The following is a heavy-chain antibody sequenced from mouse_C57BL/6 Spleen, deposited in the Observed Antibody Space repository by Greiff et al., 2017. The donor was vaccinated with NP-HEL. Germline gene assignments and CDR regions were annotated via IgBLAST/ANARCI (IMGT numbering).Heavy chain of an antibody. D-gene: IGHD1-1*01. V-gene: IGHV1-62-2*01. CDR1: GYTFTEYT. Sequence: VQLQQSGAELVKPGASVKLSCKASGYTFTEYTIHWVKQRSGQGLEWIGWFYPGSGSIKYNEKFKDKATLTADKSSSTVYMKLSSLTSKDSAVYFCARHEQYYGSAAWFAYWGQGTLVTVSA. J-gene: IGHJ3*01. CDR2: FYPGSGSI. CDR3: ARHEQYYGSAAWFAY.